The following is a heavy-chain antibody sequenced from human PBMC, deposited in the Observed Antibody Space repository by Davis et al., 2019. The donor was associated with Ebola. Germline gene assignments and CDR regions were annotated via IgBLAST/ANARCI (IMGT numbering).Heavy chain of an antibody. D-gene: IGHD3-3*01. CDR3: ARVQSLRFLEWLPGGMDV. V-gene: IGHV4-39*01. CDR1: GGSIISSSSY. Sequence: SETLSLTCTVSGGSIISSSSYWGWIRQPPRKGLEWIGSIYYSGITYYNPSLKSRVTISVDTSKNQFSLKLRSVTAADTAVYYCARVQSLRFLEWLPGGMDVWGQGTTVTVSS. J-gene: IGHJ6*02. CDR2: IYYSGIT.